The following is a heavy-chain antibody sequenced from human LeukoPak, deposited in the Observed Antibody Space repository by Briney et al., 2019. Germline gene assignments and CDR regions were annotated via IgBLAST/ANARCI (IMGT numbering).Heavy chain of an antibody. Sequence: PGGSLRLSCEASGFTFSSYSMNWVRQAPGKGLEWVSSISSIGSDIHYADSVKSRFTISRDNAKNSLYLQMNSLRAEDTAVYYCAAVWTTVTLELQDYWGQGTLVTVSS. D-gene: IGHD4-11*01. CDR2: ISSIGSDI. J-gene: IGHJ4*02. CDR3: AAVWTTVTLELQDY. CDR1: GFTFSSYS. V-gene: IGHV3-21*01.